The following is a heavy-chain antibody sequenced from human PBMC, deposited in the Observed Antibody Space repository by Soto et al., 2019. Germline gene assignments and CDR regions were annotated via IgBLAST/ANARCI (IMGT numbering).Heavy chain of an antibody. CDR1: GGSISSYY. CDR3: AGDSTLGYCSSTSCRSNWFDP. D-gene: IGHD2-2*01. J-gene: IGHJ5*02. CDR2: IYYSGST. V-gene: IGHV4-59*01. Sequence: PSETLSLTCTVSGGSISSYYWSWIRQPPGKGLEWIGYIYYSGSTNYNPSLKSRVTISVDTPKNQFSLKLSSVTAADTAVYYCAGDSTLGYCSSTSCRSNWFDPWGQGTLVTVSS.